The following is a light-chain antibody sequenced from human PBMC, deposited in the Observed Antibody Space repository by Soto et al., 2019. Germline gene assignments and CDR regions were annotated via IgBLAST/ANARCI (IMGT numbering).Light chain of an antibody. Sequence: QSALTQPPSASGSPGQSVTISCTGASGDVGGYNYVSWYQQHPGKAPKLMIYEVSNRPSGVSNRFSGSKSGNTASLTISGLQAEDEADYYCSSYTSSSTLYVFGTGTKVTVL. CDR2: EVS. J-gene: IGLJ1*01. CDR1: SGDVGGYNY. CDR3: SSYTSSSTLYV. V-gene: IGLV2-14*01.